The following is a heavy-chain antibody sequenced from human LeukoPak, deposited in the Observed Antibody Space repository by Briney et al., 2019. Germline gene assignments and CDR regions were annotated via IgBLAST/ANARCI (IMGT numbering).Heavy chain of an antibody. J-gene: IGHJ4*02. Sequence: SETLPLTCTVSGGSISSYYWSWIRQPAGKGLEWIGRIYTSGSTNYNPSLKSRVTMSVDTSKNQFSLKLSSVTAADTAVYYCAREYVTIFGVVIGIDYWGQGTLVTVSS. CDR1: GGSISSYY. CDR3: AREYVTIFGVVIGIDY. V-gene: IGHV4-4*07. CDR2: IYTSGST. D-gene: IGHD3-3*01.